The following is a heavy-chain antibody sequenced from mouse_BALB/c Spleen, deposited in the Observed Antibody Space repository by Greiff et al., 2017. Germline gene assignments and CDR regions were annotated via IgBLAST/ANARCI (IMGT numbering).Heavy chain of an antibody. CDR3: ARGGSSYGAMDY. J-gene: IGHJ4*01. CDR1: GFTFSSFG. V-gene: IGHV5-17*02. CDR2: ISSGSSTI. Sequence: EVKVVESGGGLVQPGGSRKLSCAASGFTFSSFGMHWVRQAPEKGLEWVAYISSGSSTIYYADTVKGRFTISRDNPKNTLFLQMTSLRSEDTAMYYCARGGSSYGAMDYWGQGTSVTVSS. D-gene: IGHD1-1*01.